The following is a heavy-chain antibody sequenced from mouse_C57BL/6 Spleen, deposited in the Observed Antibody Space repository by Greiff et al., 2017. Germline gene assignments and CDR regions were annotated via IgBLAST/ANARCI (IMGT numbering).Heavy chain of an antibody. J-gene: IGHJ3*01. CDR3: ARRETWFAY. CDR1: GYTFTSYG. CDR2: IYPRSGNT. Sequence: QVQLQQSGAELARPGASVKLSCKASGYTFTSYGISWVKQRTGQGLEWIGEIYPRSGNTYYNEKFKGKATLTADKSSSTAYMELRSLTSEDSAVYFCARRETWFAYWGQGTLVTVSA. V-gene: IGHV1-81*01.